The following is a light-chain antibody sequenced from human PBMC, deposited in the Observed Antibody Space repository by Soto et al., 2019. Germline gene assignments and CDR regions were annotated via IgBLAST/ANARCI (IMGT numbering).Light chain of an antibody. J-gene: IGKJ1*01. CDR3: QQTYSLPLT. CDR2: DVS. CDR1: QRINND. V-gene: IGKV1-39*01. Sequence: DIQMTQSPSSLSASVGDRVTITCRASQRINNDLSWYQQKPGRAPKLLIYDVSTLQSGVPTRFSDSASRTDFTLTISSLQPEDFATYYCQQTYSLPLTFGQGTKVQIK.